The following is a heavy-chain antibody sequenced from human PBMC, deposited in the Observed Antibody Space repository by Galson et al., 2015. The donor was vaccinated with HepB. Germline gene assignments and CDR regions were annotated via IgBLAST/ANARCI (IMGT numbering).Heavy chain of an antibody. V-gene: IGHV3-15*01. CDR2: IKSKTDGGTT. J-gene: IGHJ4*02. CDR3: TTDYYGSGSYCKKIDY. D-gene: IGHD3-10*01. Sequence: SLRLSCAASGFTFSNAWMSWVRQAPGKGLEWVGRIKSKTDGGTTDYAAPVKGRFTISRDDSKNTLYLQMNSLKTEDTAVYYCTTDYYGSGSYCKKIDYWGQGTLVTVSS. CDR1: GFTFSNAW.